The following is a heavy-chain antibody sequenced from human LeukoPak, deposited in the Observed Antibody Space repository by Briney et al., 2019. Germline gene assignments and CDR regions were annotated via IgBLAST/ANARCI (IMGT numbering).Heavy chain of an antibody. CDR2: ISGSGGST. J-gene: IGHJ6*02. CDR1: GFTFSSYA. Sequence: GGSLRLSCAASGFTFSSYAMSWVRQAPGKGLEWVSAISGSGGSTYYADSVKGRFTISRDNSKNTLYLQMNGLRAEDTAVYYCAKDIAAAGTRILYYYYGMDVWGQGTTVTVSS. V-gene: IGHV3-23*01. CDR3: AKDIAAAGTRILYYYYGMDV. D-gene: IGHD6-13*01.